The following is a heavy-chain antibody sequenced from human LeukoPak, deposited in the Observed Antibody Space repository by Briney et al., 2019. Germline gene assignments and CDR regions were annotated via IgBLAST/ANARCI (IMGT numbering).Heavy chain of an antibody. CDR3: ARGRQDVTMIVVVMTAVSYYLDV. CDR2: MNPSGST. J-gene: IGHJ6*03. D-gene: IGHD3-22*01. CDR1: GGSFSGHY. V-gene: IGHV4-34*01. Sequence: SETLSLTCAVYGGSFSGHYWTWIRQTPGKGLEWIGEMNPSGSTSYNPFLKSRVTISVDTSKNQFSLKLSSVTAADTAVYYCARGRQDVTMIVVVMTAVSYYLDVWGKGTTVTVS.